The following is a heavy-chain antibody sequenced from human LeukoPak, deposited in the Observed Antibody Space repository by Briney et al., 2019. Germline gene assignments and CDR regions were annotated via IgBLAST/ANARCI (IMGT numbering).Heavy chain of an antibody. CDR3: AREGHSSGFAPAFDT. D-gene: IGHD6-19*01. CDR2: LSFDESS. Sequence: GTSLRLSCATSGINFGASIMHWIRQAPGKGLEWVAGLSFDESSYYGGSVEGRFIISGDNSKGTLYLQMNSLKVEDTALYYCAREGHSSGFAPAFDTWGQGTMVTVSS. CDR1: GINFGASI. J-gene: IGHJ3*02. V-gene: IGHV3-30*04.